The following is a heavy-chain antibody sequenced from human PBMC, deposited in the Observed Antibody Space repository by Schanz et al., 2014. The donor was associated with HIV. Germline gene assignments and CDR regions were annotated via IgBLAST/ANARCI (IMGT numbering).Heavy chain of an antibody. Sequence: EVQLVESGGGLVKPGGSLRLSCAASRFTFSVYAMNWVRQAPGKGLEWVSSIDSSSSYKYYADSVKGRFTISRDNAKNSLYLQMNTLRAEDTAVYYCARENWDVAIGYSWGQGVLVIVSA. J-gene: IGHJ5*02. CDR2: IDSSSSYK. CDR1: RFTFSVYA. CDR3: ARENWDVAIGYS. D-gene: IGHD1-1*01. V-gene: IGHV3-21*01.